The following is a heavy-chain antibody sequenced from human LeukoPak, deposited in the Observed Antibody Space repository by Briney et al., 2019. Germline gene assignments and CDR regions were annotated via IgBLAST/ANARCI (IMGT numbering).Heavy chain of an antibody. CDR3: ARGGSAGRYYYGMDV. V-gene: IGHV3-64*01. CDR2: ISSNGGRT. CDR1: GFTFSSYA. D-gene: IGHD3-16*01. Sequence: QAGGSLRLSCAASGFTFSSYAMHWVRQAPGKGLEYVSAISSNGGRTYYANSVKGRFTISRDNSKNTLYLQMGSLRAEDMAVYYCARGGSAGRYYYGMDVWGQGTTVTVSS. J-gene: IGHJ6*02.